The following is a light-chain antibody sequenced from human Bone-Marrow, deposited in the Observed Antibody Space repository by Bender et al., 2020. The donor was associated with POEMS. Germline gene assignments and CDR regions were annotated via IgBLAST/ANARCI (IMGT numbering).Light chain of an antibody. Sequence: QSVLTQPPSASGTPGQRVTISCSGSSSNIGTNSVNWYQQLPGTAPKLLIYINNQRPSGVPDRVSGSKSGTSASLALCGLQSEDEAVYYCAAWEDSLNGWVFGGGAKLTVL. CDR2: INN. CDR3: AAWEDSLNGWV. V-gene: IGLV1-44*01. J-gene: IGLJ3*02. CDR1: SSNIGTNS.